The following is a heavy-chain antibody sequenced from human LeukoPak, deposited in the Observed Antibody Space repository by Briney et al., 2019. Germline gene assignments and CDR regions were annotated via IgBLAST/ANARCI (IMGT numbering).Heavy chain of an antibody. V-gene: IGHV1-2*02. CDR1: GYTFTGYY. Sequence: ASVNVSCKASGYTFTGYYIDWVRQAPGQGLEWMGWITPNSGGTKYGQKFQGRVTMTRDTSISTAYMELSRLRSDDTAVYYCARQGSVGATPLDYWGQGFLVTVSS. J-gene: IGHJ4*02. CDR3: ARQGSVGATPLDY. CDR2: ITPNSGGT. D-gene: IGHD1-26*01.